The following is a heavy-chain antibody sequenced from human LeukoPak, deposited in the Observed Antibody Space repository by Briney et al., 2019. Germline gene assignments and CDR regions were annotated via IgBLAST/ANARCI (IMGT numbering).Heavy chain of an antibody. V-gene: IGHV5-51*01. Sequence: GESLKISCKVSGYSFTAYWIGWVRQMPGMGLEWVAITYPGDSNTVYSPSSQGQVTISADTSISTAYLQWNSLRASDTAMYFCVRHPQRSGWSHFDYWGQGTLVTVSP. CDR1: GYSFTAYW. CDR3: VRHPQRSGWSHFDY. D-gene: IGHD6-19*01. J-gene: IGHJ4*02. CDR2: TYPGDSNT.